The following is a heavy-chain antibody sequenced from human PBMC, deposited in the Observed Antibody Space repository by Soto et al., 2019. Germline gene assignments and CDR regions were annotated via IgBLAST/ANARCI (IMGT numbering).Heavy chain of an antibody. D-gene: IGHD2-15*01. V-gene: IGHV3-23*01. CDR3: GTYCSGGSCFVLAFDI. Sequence: GGSLRLSCAASGFTFSSYAMSWVRQAPGKGLEWVSAISGSGGSTYYADSVKGRFTISRDNSKNTLYLQMNSLRAEDTAVYYCGTYCSGGSCFVLAFDIWGQGTMVTVSS. J-gene: IGHJ3*02. CDR2: ISGSGGST. CDR1: GFTFSSYA.